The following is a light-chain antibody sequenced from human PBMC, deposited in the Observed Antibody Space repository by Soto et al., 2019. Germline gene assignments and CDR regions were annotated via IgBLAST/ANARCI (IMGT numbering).Light chain of an antibody. J-gene: IGKJ5*01. CDR2: GAS. CDR3: QQRSNWIT. Sequence: EIVLTQSPGTLSLSPGERATLSCRASQRVSSGYLAWYQQKPGQAPRLLIYGASTRATGTPARFSGSGSGTEFTLTISSLQSEDFAVYYCQQRSNWITFGQGTRLEIK. V-gene: IGKV3D-20*02. CDR1: QRVSSGY.